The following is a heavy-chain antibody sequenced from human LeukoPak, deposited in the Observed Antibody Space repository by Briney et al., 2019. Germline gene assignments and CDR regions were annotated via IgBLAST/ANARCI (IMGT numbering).Heavy chain of an antibody. D-gene: IGHD6-13*01. CDR1: GYTFTGYY. CDR3: ARYSSSWYGGYDY. J-gene: IGHJ4*02. Sequence: GASVKVSCKASGYTFTGYYMHWVRQAPGQGLEWMGRINPNSGGTNYAQKFQGRVTMTRDTTISTAYMELSRLRSDDTAVYYCARYSSSWYGGYDYWRQGTLVTVSS. V-gene: IGHV1-2*06. CDR2: INPNSGGT.